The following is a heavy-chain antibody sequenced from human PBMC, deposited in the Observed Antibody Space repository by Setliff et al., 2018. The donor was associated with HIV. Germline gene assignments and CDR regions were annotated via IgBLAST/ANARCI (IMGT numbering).Heavy chain of an antibody. Sequence: PSETLSLTCIVSGESISSSNYYWVWIRQPPGKELEWIGSFYYSGSTYYNPSLKSRVTISLDTSKNQFSLKVGSVTAADTAVYYCAAKKSGDYPFNWGQGTLVTVSS. CDR1: GESISSSNYY. D-gene: IGHD4-17*01. CDR3: AAKKSGDYPFN. CDR2: FYYSGST. J-gene: IGHJ4*02. V-gene: IGHV4-39*07.